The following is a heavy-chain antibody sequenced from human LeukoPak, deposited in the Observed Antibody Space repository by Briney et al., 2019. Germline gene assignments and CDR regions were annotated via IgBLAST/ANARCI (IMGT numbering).Heavy chain of an antibody. Sequence: GRCLRLSCAASGLTVGNAWAGWGRQQRGEWRGWVTRLKSKAAGGTTDYTAPVKGRFTISRDDSKNTLYLQMNSLKTEDTAVYYCTTGPFDYYGSASYLANGMDVWGQGTTVTVSS. CDR2: LKSKAAGGTT. CDR1: GLTVGNAW. D-gene: IGHD3-10*01. V-gene: IGHV3-15*01. CDR3: TTGPFDYYGSASYLANGMDV. J-gene: IGHJ6*02.